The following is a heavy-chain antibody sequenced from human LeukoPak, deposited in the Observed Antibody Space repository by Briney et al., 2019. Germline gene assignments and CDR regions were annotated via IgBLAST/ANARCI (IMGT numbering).Heavy chain of an antibody. CDR1: GYTFTSYA. J-gene: IGHJ4*02. CDR2: INAGNGNT. D-gene: IGHD3-22*01. CDR3: ARWDYYDSSGLDY. V-gene: IGHV1-3*03. Sequence: ASVKVSCKASGYTFTSYAMHWVRQAPGQRLEWMGWINAGNGNTKYSQEFQGRVTITRDTSASTAYMELSSLRSEDMAVYYCARWDYYDSSGLDYWGQGTLVTVSS.